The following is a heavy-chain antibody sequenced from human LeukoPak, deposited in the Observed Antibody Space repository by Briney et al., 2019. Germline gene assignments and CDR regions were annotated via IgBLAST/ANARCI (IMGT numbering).Heavy chain of an antibody. CDR2: INPSGGST. V-gene: IGHV1-46*01. CDR1: GYTFTSYY. J-gene: IGHJ5*02. CDR3: ARVVGATRRGWFDT. D-gene: IGHD1-26*01. Sequence: ASVKVSCKASGYTFTSYYMHWMRQASGQGLECMGIINPSGGSTSYAQKFQGRVTMTRDMSTSTVYMELSSLRSEDTAVYYCARVVGATRRGWFDTWGQGTLVTVSS.